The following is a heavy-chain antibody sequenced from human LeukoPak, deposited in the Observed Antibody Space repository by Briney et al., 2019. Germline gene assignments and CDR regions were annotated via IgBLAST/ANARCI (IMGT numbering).Heavy chain of an antibody. CDR3: ATGFGYNSGDRDY. CDR1: GHTLSESS. Sequence: ASVKVSCKVSGHTLSESSIYWVRQAPGKGLEWMGGFDPEDGETIYAQKFQGRVTMTEDTPTDTAYMELSSLRSEDTAVYYCATGFGYNSGDRDYWGQGTLVTVSS. V-gene: IGHV1-24*01. D-gene: IGHD5-18*01. CDR2: FDPEDGET. J-gene: IGHJ4*02.